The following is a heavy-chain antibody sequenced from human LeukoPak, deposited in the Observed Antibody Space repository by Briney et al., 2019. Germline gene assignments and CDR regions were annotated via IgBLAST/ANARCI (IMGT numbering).Heavy chain of an antibody. V-gene: IGHV4-59*10. CDR3: ARGFYGPARGSYYYYYMDV. CDR1: GGSFSGYY. CDR2: IYTSGST. Sequence: SETLSLTCAVYGGSFSGYYWSWIRQPAGKGLEWIGRIYTSGSTNYNPSLKSRVTISVDTSKNQFSLKLSSVTAADTAVYYCARGFYGPARGSYYYYYMDVWGKGTTVTISS. J-gene: IGHJ6*03. D-gene: IGHD4-17*01.